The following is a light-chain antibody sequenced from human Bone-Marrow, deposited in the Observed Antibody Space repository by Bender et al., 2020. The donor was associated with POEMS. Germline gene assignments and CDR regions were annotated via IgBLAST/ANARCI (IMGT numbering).Light chain of an antibody. J-gene: IGLJ3*02. CDR3: QVWDSSSDLWV. Sequence: SYALTQPPSVSVAPGQTATITCGGNNIGSKNVHWYQQKPGQAPVLVVYEDSDRPSGIPERFSGSNSGNTATLTISRVEVGDEADYYCQVWDSSSDLWVFGGGTRLTAL. CDR1: NIGSKN. V-gene: IGLV3-21*02. CDR2: EDS.